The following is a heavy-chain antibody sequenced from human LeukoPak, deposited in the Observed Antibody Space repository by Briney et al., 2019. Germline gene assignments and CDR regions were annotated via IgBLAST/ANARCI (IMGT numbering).Heavy chain of an antibody. Sequence: GASVKVSCKASGYTFTGYYMHWVRQATGQGLEWMGIINPSGGSTTYAQKFQGRVTMTRDTSMSTVYMELSSLRSEDTAVYYCARAISYYYDSSAYFDYWGHGTLVTVSS. CDR3: ARAISYYYDSSAYFDY. D-gene: IGHD3-22*01. CDR1: GYTFTGYY. J-gene: IGHJ4*01. V-gene: IGHV1-46*01. CDR2: INPSGGST.